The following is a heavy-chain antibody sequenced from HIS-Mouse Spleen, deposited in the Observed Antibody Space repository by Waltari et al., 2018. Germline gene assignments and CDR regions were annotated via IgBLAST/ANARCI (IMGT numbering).Heavy chain of an antibody. D-gene: IGHD6-13*01. CDR2: IYYSGST. Sequence: QLQLQESGPGLVKPSETLSPTCTVPGCPLISGSYHWAWIRQPPGKGLEWIGSIYYSGSTYYNPSLKSRVTISVDTSKNQFSLKLSSVTAADTAVYYCAREIPYSSSWYDWYFDLWGRGTLVTVSS. CDR3: AREIPYSSSWYDWYFDL. CDR1: GCPLISGSYH. V-gene: IGHV4-39*07. J-gene: IGHJ2*01.